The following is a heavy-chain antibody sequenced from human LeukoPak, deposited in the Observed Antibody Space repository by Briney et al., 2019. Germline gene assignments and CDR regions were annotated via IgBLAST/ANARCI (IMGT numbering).Heavy chain of an antibody. CDR3: ARHLRYNWFDP. CDR2: IYYSGST. J-gene: IGHJ5*02. Sequence: NSSETLSLTCTVSGGSISSYYWSWIRQPPGKGLEWIGYIYYSGSTNYNPSLKSRVTISVDTSKNQFSLKLSSVTAADTAVYYCARHLRYNWFDPWGQGTLVTVSS. V-gene: IGHV4-59*08. CDR1: GGSISSYY.